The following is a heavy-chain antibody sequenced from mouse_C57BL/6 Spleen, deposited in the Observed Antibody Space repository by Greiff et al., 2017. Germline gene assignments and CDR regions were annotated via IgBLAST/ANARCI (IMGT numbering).Heavy chain of an antibody. V-gene: IGHV3-6*01. J-gene: IGHJ2*01. D-gene: IGHD3-2*02. CDR1: GYSITSGYY. CDR2: ISYDGSN. CDR3: ARDDSSGYVYY. Sequence: DVQLQESGPGLVKPSQSLSLTCSVTGYSITSGYYWNWIRQFPGNKLEWMGYISYDGSNNYNPSLKNRISITRDTSKNQFFLKLNSVTTEDTATYYCARDDSSGYVYYWGQGTTLTVSS.